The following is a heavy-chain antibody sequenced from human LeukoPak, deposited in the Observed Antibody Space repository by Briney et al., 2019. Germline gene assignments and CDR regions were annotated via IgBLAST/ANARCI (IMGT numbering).Heavy chain of an antibody. CDR3: AREWKMATIPAGGYYYGMDV. V-gene: IGHV1-69*04. D-gene: IGHD5-24*01. J-gene: IGHJ6*02. CDR1: GGAFSSYA. Sequence: SVKVSCKASGGAFSSYAISWVRQAPGQGLEWMGRIIPIFGIANYAQKFQGRVTITADKSTSTAYMELSSLRSEDTAVYYCAREWKMATIPAGGYYYGMDVWGQGTTVTVSS. CDR2: IIPIFGIA.